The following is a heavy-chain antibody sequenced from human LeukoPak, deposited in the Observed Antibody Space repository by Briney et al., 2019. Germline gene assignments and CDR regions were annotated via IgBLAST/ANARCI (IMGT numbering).Heavy chain of an antibody. D-gene: IGHD5-12*01. Sequence: PSETLSLTCTVSGGSISSSSYYWGWIRQPPGKGLGWVGSIYYSGSTYYNPSLKSRVTISVDTSKNQFSLKLSSVTAADTAVYYCARGVGLAKEGDYYYYYIDVWGKGTTVTVSS. V-gene: IGHV4-39*01. J-gene: IGHJ6*03. CDR1: GGSISSSSYY. CDR3: ARGVGLAKEGDYYYYYIDV. CDR2: IYYSGST.